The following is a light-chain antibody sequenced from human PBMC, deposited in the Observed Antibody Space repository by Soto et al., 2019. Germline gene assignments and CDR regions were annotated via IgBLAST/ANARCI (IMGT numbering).Light chain of an antibody. CDR2: GPS. V-gene: IGKV1-39*01. J-gene: IGKJ4*01. Sequence: DIQMTQSPSSVSALIGDRATITCRASQGVGSHVNWYQQKPGKAPNLLIHGPSNLQSGVPSTFSGSGSGTDFTLTISSLQPEDFATYYCQQNYRAPLTFGGGTKVEIK. CDR3: QQNYRAPLT. CDR1: QGVGSH.